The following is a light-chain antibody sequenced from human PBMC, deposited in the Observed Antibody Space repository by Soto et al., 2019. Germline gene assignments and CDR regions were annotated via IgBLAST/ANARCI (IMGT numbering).Light chain of an antibody. V-gene: IGLV1-44*01. CDR1: SSNIAGNT. J-gene: IGLJ7*01. CDR2: IND. Sequence: QSVLTQPPSLSGTRGQRVTISCSGSSSNIAGNTVHWYQHLPGTAPKLLIYINDQRPSGVPGRFSASTSGTSASLAISGLQSDDEADYYCATWDDDLNAAVFGGGTQLTVL. CDR3: ATWDDDLNAAV.